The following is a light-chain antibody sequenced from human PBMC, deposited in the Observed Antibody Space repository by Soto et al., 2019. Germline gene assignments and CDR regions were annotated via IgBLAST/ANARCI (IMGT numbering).Light chain of an antibody. CDR1: QSISNH. CDR2: DAS. CDR3: LQRVVNLFS. J-gene: IGKJ2*03. V-gene: IGKV1-39*01. Sequence: DIQMTQSPSSLSASVGDRVTITCRASQSISNHLNWYQQKPGKAPKILINDASSLQSAVPSRVNGRGSGTGFTHVITCRKPGDFASYQFLQRVVNLFSFGQGTGLDIK.